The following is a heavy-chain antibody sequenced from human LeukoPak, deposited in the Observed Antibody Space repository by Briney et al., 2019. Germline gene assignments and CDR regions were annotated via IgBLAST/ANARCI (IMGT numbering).Heavy chain of an antibody. D-gene: IGHD3-22*01. CDR2: IYYSGST. V-gene: IGHV4-30-4*01. J-gene: IGHJ4*02. CDR3: ARETKPKHYYDSSGYYLTGYYFDY. Sequence: SQTLSLTCTVSGGSISSGDYYWSWIRQPPGKGLEWIGYIYYSGSTYYNPSLKSRVTISADTSKNQFSLKLSSVTAADTAVYYCARETKPKHYYDSSGYYLTGYYFDYWGQGTLVTVSS. CDR1: GGSISSGDYY.